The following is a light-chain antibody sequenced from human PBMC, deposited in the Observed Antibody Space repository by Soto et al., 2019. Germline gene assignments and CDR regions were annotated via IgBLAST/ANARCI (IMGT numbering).Light chain of an antibody. V-gene: IGKV3-15*01. J-gene: IGKJ2*01. CDR3: QQYTNRSYT. Sequence: EIVMTQSPATLSVSPGERASLSCRASQSVGSNLAWYQQTAGQAPRLLIYGASTRATGIPARFSGSGSGTEFTLTISSLQSEDFAVYSCQQYTNRSYTFGQGTKLEIK. CDR1: QSVGSN. CDR2: GAS.